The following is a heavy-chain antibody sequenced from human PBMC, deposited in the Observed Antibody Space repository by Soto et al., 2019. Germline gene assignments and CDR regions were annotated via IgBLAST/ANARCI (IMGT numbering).Heavy chain of an antibody. J-gene: IGHJ3*02. CDR2: IVVGSGNT. Sequence: GASVKVSCKASGFTFTSSAMRWVRQARGQRLEWIGWIVVGSGNTNYAQKFQERVTITRDMSTSTAYMELSSLRSEDTAVYYCAAGSDILTGYPAAFDIWGQGTMVTVSS. CDR3: AAGSDILTGYPAAFDI. D-gene: IGHD3-9*01. V-gene: IGHV1-58*02. CDR1: GFTFTSSA.